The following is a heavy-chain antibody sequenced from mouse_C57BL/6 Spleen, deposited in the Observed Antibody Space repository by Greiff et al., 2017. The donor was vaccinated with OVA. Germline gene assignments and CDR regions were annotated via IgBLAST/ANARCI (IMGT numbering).Heavy chain of an antibody. J-gene: IGHJ3*01. CDR1: GYSFTSYY. CDR2: IYPGSGNT. D-gene: IGHD1-1*01. V-gene: IGHV1-66*01. CDR3: ARNDYYGSSSAWFAY. Sequence: QVQLQQSGPELVKPGASVKISCKASGYSFTSYYIHWVKQRPGQGLEWIGWIYPGSGNTKYNEKFKGKATLTADTSSSTAYMQLSSLTSEDSAVYYCARNDYYGSSSAWFAYWGQGTLVTVSA.